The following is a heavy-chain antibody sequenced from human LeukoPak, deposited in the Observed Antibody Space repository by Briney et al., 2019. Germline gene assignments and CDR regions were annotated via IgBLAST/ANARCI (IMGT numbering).Heavy chain of an antibody. J-gene: IGHJ4*02. V-gene: IGHV4-59*01. CDR1: GGSISSYY. CDR2: IYYSGST. D-gene: IGHD3-9*01. Sequence: SETLSLTCTVSGGSISSYYWSWIRQPPGKGLEWIGYIYYSGSTNYNPSLKSRVTISVDTSKNQFSLKLSSVTAADTAVYYCAGGAEYQLLTDYDILTGYAFDYWGQGTLVTVSS. CDR3: AGGAEYQLLTDYDILTGYAFDY.